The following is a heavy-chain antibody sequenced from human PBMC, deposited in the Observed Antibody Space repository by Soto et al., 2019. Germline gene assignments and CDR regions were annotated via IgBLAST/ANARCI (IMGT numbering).Heavy chain of an antibody. D-gene: IGHD3-9*01. J-gene: IGHJ4*01. V-gene: IGHV3-15*01. CDR1: GINFSSAW. CDR2: IKSKFDGETI. CDR3: ATGLLRYYAY. Sequence: WGTLRLSCAACGINFSSAWMSWVRQAPGKGLEWVGRIKSKFDGETIDYAAPVKGRFTISRDDSKNIVYLQMNSLNTEDTAVYYCATGLLRYYAYWGHGTLVTVSS.